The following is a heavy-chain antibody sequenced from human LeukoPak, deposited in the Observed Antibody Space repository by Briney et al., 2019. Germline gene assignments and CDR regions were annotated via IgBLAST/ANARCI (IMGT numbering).Heavy chain of an antibody. CDR2: INPSGGST. V-gene: IGHV1-46*01. D-gene: IGHD6-13*01. Sequence: ASVKVSCKASGYTFTSYYMHWVRQAPGQGLEWMGIINPSGGSTSYAQKFQGRVTMTRDTSTSTVYMELSSLRSEDTAVYYCARGFSSSSSLDDYYYYYYGMDVWGQGTTVTVSS. CDR1: GYTFTSYY. J-gene: IGHJ6*02. CDR3: ARGFSSSSSLDDYYYYYYGMDV.